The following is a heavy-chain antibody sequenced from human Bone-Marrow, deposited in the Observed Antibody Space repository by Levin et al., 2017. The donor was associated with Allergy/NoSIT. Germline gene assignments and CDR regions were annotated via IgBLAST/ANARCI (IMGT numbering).Heavy chain of an antibody. CDR1: GGTFSSHA. CDR2: IIPIFGTA. J-gene: IGHJ6*03. D-gene: IGHD3-10*01. Sequence: SVKVSCKASGGTFSSHAISWVRQAPAQGLEWMGGIIPIFGTADYAQKFQGRVTITAEKSTSTAYMELSSLRSDDTAVYYCARASSGSSELVRYYYYMDVWGNGTTVTVSS. CDR3: ARASSGSSELVRYYYYMDV. V-gene: IGHV1-69*06.